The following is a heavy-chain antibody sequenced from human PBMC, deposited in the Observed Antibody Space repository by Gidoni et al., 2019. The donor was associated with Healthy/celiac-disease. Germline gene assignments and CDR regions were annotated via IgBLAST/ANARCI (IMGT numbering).Heavy chain of an antibody. Sequence: EVQLLESGGGLVQPGGSLRLSCAASGFTFSRHAMSWVRQAPGKGLEWVSAISGSGGSTYYADSVKGRFTISRDNSKNTLYLQMNSLRAEDTAVYYCAKSLVVVPAAIGAFDIWGQGTMVTVSS. D-gene: IGHD2-2*01. V-gene: IGHV3-23*01. CDR2: ISGSGGST. CDR3: AKSLVVVPAAIGAFDI. J-gene: IGHJ3*02. CDR1: GFTFSRHA.